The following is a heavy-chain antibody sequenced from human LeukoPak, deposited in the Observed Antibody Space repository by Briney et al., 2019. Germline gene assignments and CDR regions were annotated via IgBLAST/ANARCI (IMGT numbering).Heavy chain of an antibody. D-gene: IGHD3-22*01. Sequence: SVKVSCKASGGTFSSYAISWVRQAPGQGLEWMGGIIPIFGTANYAQKFQGRVTITADKSTSTAYMELSSLRSEDTAVYYCARDFTTYYYDSSGYSLWGQGTLVTVSS. CDR2: IIPIFGTA. J-gene: IGHJ4*02. CDR3: ARDFTTYYYDSSGYSL. CDR1: GGTFSSYA. V-gene: IGHV1-69*06.